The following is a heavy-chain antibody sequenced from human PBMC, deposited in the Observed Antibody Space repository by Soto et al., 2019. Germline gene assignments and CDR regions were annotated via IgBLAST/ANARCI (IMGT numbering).Heavy chain of an antibody. Sequence: ESLRLSCAASGFSLANYPMNWVRQTPGKGLEWMGRIDPSDSYTNYSPSFQGHVTISADKSIDTAYLQWSGLKASDTAMYYCARQKEDRYGSGSYYYYYGMDVWGQGTTVTVSS. D-gene: IGHD3-10*01. V-gene: IGHV5-10-1*01. CDR1: GFSLANYP. J-gene: IGHJ6*02. CDR3: ARQKEDRYGSGSYYYYYGMDV. CDR2: IDPSDSYT.